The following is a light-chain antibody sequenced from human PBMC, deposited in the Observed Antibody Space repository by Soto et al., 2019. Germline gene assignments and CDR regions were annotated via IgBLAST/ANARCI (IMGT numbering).Light chain of an antibody. CDR2: AAS. CDR1: QGISSY. J-gene: IGKJ1*01. CDR3: QQYNVYWT. V-gene: IGKV1-9*01. Sequence: IQLTQYPSSLSASVGDRVTITCRASQGISSYLAWYQQKPGKAPKLLIYAASTLQSGVPSRFSGSGSGTEFTLTISSLQPDDFATYYCQQYNVYWTFGQGSKVDIK.